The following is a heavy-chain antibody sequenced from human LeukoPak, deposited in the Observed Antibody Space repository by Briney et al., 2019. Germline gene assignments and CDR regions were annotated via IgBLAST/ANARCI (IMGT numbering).Heavy chain of an antibody. D-gene: IGHD3-10*01. J-gene: IGHJ4*02. CDR3: ARAYYGRTTYTAYHFDD. CDR1: GFTFSNYY. CDR2: ISSSGSIT. V-gene: IGHV3-11*01. Sequence: GSLRLSCAASGFTFSNYYMSWIRQAPGKGLEWVSYISSSGSITYYADSVKGRFTISRDNAKNSLYLQMNSLGAEDMALYYCARAYYGRTTYTAYHFDDWGQGTLVTVSS.